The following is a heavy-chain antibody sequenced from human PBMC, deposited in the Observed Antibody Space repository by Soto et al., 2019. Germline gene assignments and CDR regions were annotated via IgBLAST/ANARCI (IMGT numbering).Heavy chain of an antibody. CDR2: INPNSGGT. J-gene: IGHJ4*01. CDR3: ARDGGYCSGGSCYPEDYFDY. Sequence: QVQLVPSGAEVKKPGSSVKVSCKASGGTFTGYYMHWVRQAPGQALEWMGWINPNSGGTNYAQKFQGWLTMTRDMSISTAYMELSRLGSDDTAVYYCARDGGYCSGGSCYPEDYFDYWVQGTLVTVSS. V-gene: IGHV1-2*04. D-gene: IGHD2-15*01. CDR1: GGTFTGYY.